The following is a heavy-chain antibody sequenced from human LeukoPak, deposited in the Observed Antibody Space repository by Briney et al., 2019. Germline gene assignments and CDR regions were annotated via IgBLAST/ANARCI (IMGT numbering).Heavy chain of an antibody. J-gene: IGHJ6*03. V-gene: IGHV4-34*01. CDR3: ARGTSSSWPYYYYYMDV. Sequence: PSETLSLTCTVSGGSISSYYWSWIRQPAGKGLEWIGEINHSGSTNYNPSLKSRVTISVDTSKNQFSLKLSSVTAADTAVYYCARGTSSSWPYYYYYMDVWGKGTTVTVSS. CDR1: GGSISSYY. D-gene: IGHD6-13*01. CDR2: INHSGST.